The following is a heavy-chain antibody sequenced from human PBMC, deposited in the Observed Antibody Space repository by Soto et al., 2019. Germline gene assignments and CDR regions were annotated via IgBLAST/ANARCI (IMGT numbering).Heavy chain of an antibody. Sequence: DVQLVESGGGLVKPGGSLRLSCAASGFNFHTYTMTWVRQAPGKGLEWVSYISGTSETIFYADSVKGRFTISRDNAKNSLYLQLNSLRDEETAVYYCASGYCRSDNCHFTYWGQGTLVSVCS. CDR3: ASGYCRSDNCHFTY. CDR1: GFNFHTYT. V-gene: IGHV3-48*02. D-gene: IGHD2-2*03. CDR2: ISGTSETI. J-gene: IGHJ4*02.